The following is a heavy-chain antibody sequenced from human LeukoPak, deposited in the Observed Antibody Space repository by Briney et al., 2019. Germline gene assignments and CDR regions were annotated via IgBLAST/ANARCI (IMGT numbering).Heavy chain of an antibody. V-gene: IGHV3-23*01. Sequence: PGGSLRLSCAASGFTFSSYAMSWVRQAPGKGLEWVSAISGSGGSTYYADSVKGRFTISRDNSKNTLYLQMNSLRAEDTGVYYCAKDRWDMTTVTPVDYWGQGTLVTVSS. CDR2: ISGSGGST. CDR1: GFTFSSYA. CDR3: AKDRWDMTTVTPVDY. J-gene: IGHJ4*02. D-gene: IGHD4-17*01.